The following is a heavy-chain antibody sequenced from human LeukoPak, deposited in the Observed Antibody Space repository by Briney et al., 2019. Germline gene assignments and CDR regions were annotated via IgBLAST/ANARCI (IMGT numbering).Heavy chain of an antibody. J-gene: IGHJ3*02. V-gene: IGHV1-69*05. CDR1: GGTFSSYA. CDR3: ARDNLPPRKQQLYDAFDI. D-gene: IGHD6-13*01. CDR2: IIPIFGTA. Sequence: SVKVSCKASGGTFSSYAISWVRQAPGQGLEWMGGIIPIFGTANYAQKFQGRVTITTDESTSTAYMELSSLRSEDTAVYYCARDNLPPRKQQLYDAFDIWGQGTMVTVSS.